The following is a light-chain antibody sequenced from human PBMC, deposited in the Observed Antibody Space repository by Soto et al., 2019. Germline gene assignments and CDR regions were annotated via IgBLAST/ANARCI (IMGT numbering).Light chain of an antibody. CDR3: QQRSNWPPNP. J-gene: IGKJ2*01. V-gene: IGKV3-11*01. CDR2: DAS. Sequence: EIVLTQSPATLSLSPGERATLSCRASQSVSSYLAWYQQKPGQAPRLLIYDASNRANCIPARFSGSWSGTDVTLTISSLEPADFAVHYCQQRSNWPPNPFGQGTKLEIK. CDR1: QSVSSY.